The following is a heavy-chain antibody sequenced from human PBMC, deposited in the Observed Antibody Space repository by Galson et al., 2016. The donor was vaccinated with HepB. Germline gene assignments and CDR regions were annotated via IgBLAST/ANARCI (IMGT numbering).Heavy chain of an antibody. V-gene: IGHV3-43D*04. D-gene: IGHD3-10*01. CDR1: GFTFDDYA. CDR3: AKGKLLWFGELPPDDSFDF. J-gene: IGHJ3*01. Sequence: SLRLSCAASGFTFDDYAMHWVRQAPGKGLEWVSLISWDGTSAYYADSVKGRFTISRDNTKNSLYLQMNSLRAEDTALYYCAKGKLLWFGELPPDDSFDFWGQGTMVTVSS. CDR2: ISWDGTSA.